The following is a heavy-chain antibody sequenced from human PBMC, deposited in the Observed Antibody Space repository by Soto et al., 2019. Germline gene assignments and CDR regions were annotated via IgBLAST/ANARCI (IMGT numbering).Heavy chain of an antibody. CDR2: IHHSGST. D-gene: IGHD3-22*01. V-gene: IGHV4-4*02. J-gene: IGHJ6*02. CDR1: AGSISSRNW. Sequence: SETLSLTCAVSAGSISSRNWWTWVRQSPGKGLEWIGEIHHSGSTNYNPSLKSRVTISVDNSKNQFSLKLTSVTAADTAVYYCARTSYYDSSGYYVMDVWGQGTTVTVSS. CDR3: ARTSYYDSSGYYVMDV.